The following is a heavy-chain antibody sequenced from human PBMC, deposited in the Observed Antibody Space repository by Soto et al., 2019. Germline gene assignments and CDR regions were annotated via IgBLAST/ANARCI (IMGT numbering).Heavy chain of an antibody. CDR3: AREEYYDSSGYYLFDY. J-gene: IGHJ4*02. CDR1: GGSVSSGSYY. D-gene: IGHD3-22*01. Sequence: SETLSLTCTVSGGSVSSGSYYWSWIRQPPGKGLDWIGYIYYSGSTNYNPSLKSRVTISVDTSKNQFSLKLSSVTAADTAVFYCAREEYYDSSGYYLFDYWGQGTLVTVSS. V-gene: IGHV4-61*01. CDR2: IYYSGST.